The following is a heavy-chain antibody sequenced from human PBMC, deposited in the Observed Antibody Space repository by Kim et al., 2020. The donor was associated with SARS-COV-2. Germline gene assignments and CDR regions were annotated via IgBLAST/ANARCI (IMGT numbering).Heavy chain of an antibody. V-gene: IGHV1-3*01. CDR2: INAGNGNT. D-gene: IGHD3-10*02. CDR1: GYTFTNYA. Sequence: ASVKVSCKASGYTFTNYAIHWVRQAPGQRPEWMGWINAGNGNTKDSQKFQGRVTITRDTSASTAYMELSSLRSEDTAVYFCARASHGREFDYWGQGTLVTVSS. CDR3: ARASHGREFDY. J-gene: IGHJ4*02.